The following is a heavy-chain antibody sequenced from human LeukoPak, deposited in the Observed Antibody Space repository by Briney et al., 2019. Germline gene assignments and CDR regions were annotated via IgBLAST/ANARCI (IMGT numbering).Heavy chain of an antibody. J-gene: IGHJ4*02. V-gene: IGHV1-2*02. CDR3: ARKPSYYDILTGYDY. D-gene: IGHD3-9*01. CDR2: INPNSGGT. Sequence: ASVKVSCKASGYTFTGYYMHWVRQAPGQGLEWMGWINPNSGGTNYAQKFQGRVTMTTDTSTSTAYMELRSLRSDDTAVYYCARKPSYYDILTGYDYWGQGTLVTVSS. CDR1: GYTFTGYY.